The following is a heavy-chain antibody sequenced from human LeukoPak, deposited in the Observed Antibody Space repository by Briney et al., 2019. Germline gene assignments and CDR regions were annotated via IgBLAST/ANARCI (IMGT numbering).Heavy chain of an antibody. CDR1: GFSFSTYA. D-gene: IGHD3-22*01. Sequence: GGPLRLSCAASGFSFSTYAMHGVRQAPGKGLDWVAMIWSDASNQYYADSVKGRFTISRDNSKNTLYLQMNSLRAEDTALYYCAKSLSHPYDSSGYHYHDGFDYWGQGTRVTVSS. J-gene: IGHJ4*02. CDR2: IWSDASNQ. V-gene: IGHV3-33*06. CDR3: AKSLSHPYDSSGYHYHDGFDY.